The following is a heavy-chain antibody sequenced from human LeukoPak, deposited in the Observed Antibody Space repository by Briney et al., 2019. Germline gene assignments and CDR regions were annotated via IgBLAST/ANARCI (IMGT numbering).Heavy chain of an antibody. J-gene: IGHJ4*02. CDR2: IIPIFGTA. CDR3: AREGLGELTLDC. Sequence: GSSVKVSCKASGGTFSSYAISWVRQAPGQGLEWMGGIIPIFGTANYAQKFQGRVTITADKSTSTAYMELRSLRSDDTAVYYCAREGLGELTLDCWGQGTLVTVSS. V-gene: IGHV1-69*06. D-gene: IGHD3-16*01. CDR1: GGTFSSYA.